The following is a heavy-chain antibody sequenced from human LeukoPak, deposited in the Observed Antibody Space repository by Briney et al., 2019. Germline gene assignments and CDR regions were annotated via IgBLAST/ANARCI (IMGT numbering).Heavy chain of an antibody. CDR2: INHSGST. Sequence: SETLSLTCAVYGGSFSGYYWSWIRQPPGKGLEWIGEINHSGSTNYNPYLKSRVTISVDTSKNQFSLKLRSVTAADTAVYYCARVRSSSWYQEDYWGQGTLVAVSS. D-gene: IGHD6-13*01. V-gene: IGHV4-34*01. CDR1: GGSFSGYY. CDR3: ARVRSSSWYQEDY. J-gene: IGHJ4*02.